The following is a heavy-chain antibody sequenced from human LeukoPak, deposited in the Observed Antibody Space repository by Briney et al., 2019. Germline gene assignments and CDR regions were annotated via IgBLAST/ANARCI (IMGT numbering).Heavy chain of an antibody. V-gene: IGHV1-2*02. J-gene: IGHJ4*02. D-gene: IGHD3-22*01. Sequence: ASVKASFKASGYTFTGYYMHWVRQAPGQGLEWMGWINPNSGGTNYAQKFQGRVTMTRDTSISTAYMELSRLRSDDTAVYYCASLDLFYDSSGYVDYWGQGTLVTVSS. CDR2: INPNSGGT. CDR1: GYTFTGYY. CDR3: ASLDLFYDSSGYVDY.